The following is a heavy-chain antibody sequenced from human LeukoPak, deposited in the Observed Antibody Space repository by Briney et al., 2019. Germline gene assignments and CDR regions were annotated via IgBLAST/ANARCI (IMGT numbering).Heavy chain of an antibody. CDR1: GYTFTSYD. Sequence: ASVKVSCKASGYTFTSYDINWVLQATGQGLEWMGWMNPNSGNTGYAQKFQGRVTMTRNTSISTAYMELSSLRSEDTAVYYCARAPHYTVTTVDYFDYWGQGTLVTVSS. V-gene: IGHV1-8*01. D-gene: IGHD4-17*01. J-gene: IGHJ4*02. CDR3: ARAPHYTVTTVDYFDY. CDR2: MNPNSGNT.